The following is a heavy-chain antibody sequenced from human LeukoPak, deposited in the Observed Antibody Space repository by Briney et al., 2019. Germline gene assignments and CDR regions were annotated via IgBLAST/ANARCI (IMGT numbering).Heavy chain of an antibody. V-gene: IGHV3-48*01. J-gene: IGHJ3*02. CDR3: ARERYDYVWGSYPQAFDI. D-gene: IGHD3-16*02. CDR1: GFTFSSFS. CDR2: ISDNSITI. Sequence: GGSLRLSCAASGFTFSSFSMNWVRQAPGKGLEWVSYISDNSITIYYADSVKGRFTIPRDSAKNSLYLQMNSLRAEDTAVYFCARERYDYVWGSYPQAFDIWGQGTMVTVSS.